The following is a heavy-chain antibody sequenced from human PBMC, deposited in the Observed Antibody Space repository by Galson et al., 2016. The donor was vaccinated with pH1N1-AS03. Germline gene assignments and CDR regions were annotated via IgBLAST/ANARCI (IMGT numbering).Heavy chain of an antibody. J-gene: IGHJ6*02. CDR2: IYPADSST. CDR1: GYTFSNHW. Sequence: QSGAEVTKPGESLKISCKVSGYTFSNHWIGWVRQMPGKGLEWMGIIYPADSSTTYSPSFQGQVTISADQPISTAYLQWSSLRASDTAMYFCARQQDGRGSGLEWLFWYGMDVWGQGTTVIVSS. D-gene: IGHD3-3*01. CDR3: ARQQDGRGSGLEWLFWYGMDV. V-gene: IGHV5-51*01.